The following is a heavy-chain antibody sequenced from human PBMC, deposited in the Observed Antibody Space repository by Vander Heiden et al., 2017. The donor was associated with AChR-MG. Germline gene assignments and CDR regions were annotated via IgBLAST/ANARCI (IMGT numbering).Heavy chain of an antibody. Sequence: EVQLVQSGAEVKQPGESLKISCKGSGYSFTNYWNGGVRQMPGKGLEWMGISYPSDSDTRYSPSFQGQVTISADKSITTAYLQWSSRQASDTAMYYCARRPPYPTGWYYDNWGQGTLVTVSS. CDR2: SYPSDSDT. V-gene: IGHV5-51*01. CDR1: GYSFTNYW. J-gene: IGHJ4*02. D-gene: IGHD6-19*01. CDR3: ARRPPYPTGWYYDN.